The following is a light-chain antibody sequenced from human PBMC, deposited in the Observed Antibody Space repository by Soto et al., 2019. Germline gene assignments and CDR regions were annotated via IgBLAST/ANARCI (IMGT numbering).Light chain of an antibody. CDR2: NAS. CDR3: SSFTSTNTVL. J-gene: IGLJ2*01. CDR1: SSDVGGYNY. Sequence: QSALTQPASVSGSPGQSITISCTGTSSDVGGYNYVSWYQQHPGKAPKLMIYNASNRPSGVSNRFSGSKSGNTASLTISGLQAEDEGHYYCSSFTSTNTVLFGGGTKVTVL. V-gene: IGLV2-14*01.